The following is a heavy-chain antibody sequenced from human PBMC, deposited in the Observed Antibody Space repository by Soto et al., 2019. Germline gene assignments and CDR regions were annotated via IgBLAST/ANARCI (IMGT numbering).Heavy chain of an antibody. D-gene: IGHD2-8*02. J-gene: IGHJ4*02. CDR1: GYTFITYY. CDR3: AIHLAAGDV. Sequence: VQLVQSGAAVKKPGASVKVSCKASGYTFITYYIHWVRQAPGHGLEWMAIINPTGGSTNYAQKFKGSLTLTTETATTTVYMELRSLTSEDTAIYCCAIHLAAGDVWGQGTLVTFSS. CDR2: INPTGGST. V-gene: IGHV1-46*01.